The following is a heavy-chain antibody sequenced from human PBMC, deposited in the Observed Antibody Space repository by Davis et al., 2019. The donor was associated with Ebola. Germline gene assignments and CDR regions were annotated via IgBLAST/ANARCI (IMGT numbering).Heavy chain of an antibody. CDR1: GYTFTSYG. CDR2: MNPNSGNT. V-gene: IGHV1-8*02. CDR3: AREGVGATAFDI. J-gene: IGHJ3*02. Sequence: ASVKVSCKASGYTFTSYGISWVRQAPGQGLEWMGWMNPNSGNTGYAQKFQGRVTMTRDTSISTAYMELSRLRSDDTAVYYGAREGVGATAFDIWGQGTMVTVSS. D-gene: IGHD1-26*01.